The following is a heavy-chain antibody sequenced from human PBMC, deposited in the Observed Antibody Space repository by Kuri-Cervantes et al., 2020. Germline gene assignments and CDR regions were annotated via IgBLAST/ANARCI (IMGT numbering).Heavy chain of an antibody. CDR3: ARAPYCSGGSCYYNWFDP. CDR2: ISAYNGNT. V-gene: IGHV1-18*01. D-gene: IGHD2-15*01. Sequence: ASVKVSCKASGYTFTSYGISWVRQAPGQGLEWMGWISAYNGNTNYAQKLQGGVTMTTDTSTSTAYMELRSLRSDDTAVYYCARAPYCSGGSCYYNWFDPWGQGTLVTVSS. J-gene: IGHJ5*02. CDR1: GYTFTSYG.